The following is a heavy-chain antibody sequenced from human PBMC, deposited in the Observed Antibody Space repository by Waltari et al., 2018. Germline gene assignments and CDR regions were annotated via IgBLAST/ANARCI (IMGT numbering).Heavy chain of an antibody. D-gene: IGHD6-13*01. J-gene: IGHJ4*02. CDR2: SRGSGSNT. Sequence: EVQLLESGGGLVQPGGSLRLSCAASGFTFNNYVMSWVRQVPGKGLEGGSTSRGSGSNTNYVDSVKGRCTISRDNSKNTLYLQMNSLRAEDTAVYYCAKGPSSSWYLFDYWGQGTLVTVSS. CDR1: GFTFNNYV. V-gene: IGHV3-23*01. CDR3: AKGPSSSWYLFDY.